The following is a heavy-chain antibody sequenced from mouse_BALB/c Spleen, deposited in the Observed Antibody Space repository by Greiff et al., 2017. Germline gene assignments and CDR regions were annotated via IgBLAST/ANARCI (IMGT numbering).Heavy chain of an antibody. CDR1: GYTFTSYW. D-gene: IGHD1-1*01. V-gene: IGHV1-69*02. CDR3: ARDGSSPNWYFDV. J-gene: IGHJ1*01. CDR2: IDPSDSET. Sequence: VQLQQPGAELVKPGAPVKLSCKASGYTFTSYWMNWVKQRPGRGLEWIGRIDPSDSETHYNQKFKDKATLTVDKSSSTAYIQLSSLTSEDSAVYYCARDGSSPNWYFDVWGAGTTVTVSS.